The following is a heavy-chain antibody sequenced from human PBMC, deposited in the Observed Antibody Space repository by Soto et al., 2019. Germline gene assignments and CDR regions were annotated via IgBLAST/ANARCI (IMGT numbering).Heavy chain of an antibody. CDR1: GFTFSSYS. CDR3: AREVFSSSWDYFDY. J-gene: IGHJ4*02. V-gene: IGHV3-21*01. Sequence: EVQLVESGGGLVKPGGSLRLSCAASGFTFSSYSMNWVRQAPGKGLEWVSSISSSSSYIYYADSVKGRFTISRDNAKNSLYLQMNSLRAEDTAVYYCAREVFSSSWDYFDYRGQGTLVTVSS. CDR2: ISSSSSYI. D-gene: IGHD6-13*01.